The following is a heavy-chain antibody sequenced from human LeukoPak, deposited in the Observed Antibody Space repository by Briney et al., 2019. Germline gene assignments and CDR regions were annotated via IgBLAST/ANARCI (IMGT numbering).Heavy chain of an antibody. CDR2: ISKSGTYI. CDR1: GFTFRDYT. J-gene: IGHJ4*02. V-gene: IGHV3-21*01. Sequence: PGGSLRLSCAASGFTFRDYTMNWVRQAPGKGLEWVSAISKSGTYIKYADSVKGRFTVSRDNAKNSLSLQMNSLRAEDTAVYYCVRGRTSGSSWPFDYWGQGTLVTVSS. D-gene: IGHD6-13*01. CDR3: VRGRTSGSSWPFDY.